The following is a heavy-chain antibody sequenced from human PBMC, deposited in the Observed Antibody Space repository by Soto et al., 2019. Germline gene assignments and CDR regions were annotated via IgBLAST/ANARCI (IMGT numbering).Heavy chain of an antibody. CDR2: IHHSGST. Sequence: SAPLSLTCAVYGGSFSGYYWSWLRQPPGKGLEWIGEIHHSGSTNYNPSPKGRVTGSVDTSKHLSSLKLSSVTAADTAVYYCARGSLTYYDFWSRTFDPWGHGTLVADSS. J-gene: IGHJ5*02. V-gene: IGHV4-34*01. CDR1: GGSFSGYY. CDR3: ARGSLTYYDFWSRTFDP. D-gene: IGHD3-3*01.